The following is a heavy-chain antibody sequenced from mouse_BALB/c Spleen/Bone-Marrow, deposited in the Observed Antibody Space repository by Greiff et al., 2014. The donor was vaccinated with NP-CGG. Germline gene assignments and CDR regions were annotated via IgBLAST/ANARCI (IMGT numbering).Heavy chain of an antibody. J-gene: IGHJ4*01. V-gene: IGHV1-69*02. Sequence: VQLQQSGAELVKPGAPVKLSCKASGYTFTSYWMNWVKQRPGRGLEWIGRIDPSDSETHYNQKFKDKATLTVDKSSSTAYIQLRSLTSEDSAVYYCARALGDGYYYAMDYWGQGTSVTVSS. CDR3: ARALGDGYYYAMDY. CDR1: GYTFTSYW. D-gene: IGHD2-3*01. CDR2: IDPSDSET.